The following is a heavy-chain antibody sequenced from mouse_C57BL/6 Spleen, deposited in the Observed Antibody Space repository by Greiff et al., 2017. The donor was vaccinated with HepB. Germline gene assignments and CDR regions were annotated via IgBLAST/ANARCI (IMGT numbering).Heavy chain of an antibody. V-gene: IGHV1-19*01. J-gene: IGHJ4*01. D-gene: IGHD3-2*02. Sequence: EVQLQQSGPVLVKPGASVKMSCKASGYTFTDYYMNWVKQSHGKSLEWIGVINPYNGGTSYNQKFKGKATLTVDKSSSTAYMELNSLTSEDSAVYYCARSAISGYFFYAMDYWGQGTSVTVSS. CDR2: INPYNGGT. CDR1: GYTFTDYY. CDR3: ARSAISGYFFYAMDY.